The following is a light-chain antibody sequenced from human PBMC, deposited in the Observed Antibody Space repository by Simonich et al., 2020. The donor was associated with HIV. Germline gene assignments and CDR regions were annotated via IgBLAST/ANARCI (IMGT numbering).Light chain of an antibody. CDR1: SSDVGSYNL. CDR2: EGT. CDR3: CSYAGTSTWL. J-gene: IGLJ3*02. Sequence: QSALTQPASVSGSPGQSITISCTGTSSDVGSYNLVSWYQQHPGKAPKLLIYEGTKRPSGVYNRFSGSKSGNTASLTIAGLQAEDEADYYCCSYAGTSTWLFGGGTKLTVL. V-gene: IGLV2-23*01.